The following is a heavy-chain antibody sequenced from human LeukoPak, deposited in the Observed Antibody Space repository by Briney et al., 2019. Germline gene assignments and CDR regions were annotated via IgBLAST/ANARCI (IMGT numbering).Heavy chain of an antibody. V-gene: IGHV3-21*01. Sequence: GGSLRLACAASGFTVSRNHMNWVRQAPGKGLEWVSSIDSSSIDTYYADSVKGRFTISRDNAKNSLYLQMNSLRAGDTAVYYCARDSALYSSSSFYLDYWGQGTLVTVSS. D-gene: IGHD6-13*01. CDR1: GFTVSRNH. J-gene: IGHJ4*02. CDR3: ARDSALYSSSSFYLDY. CDR2: IDSSSIDT.